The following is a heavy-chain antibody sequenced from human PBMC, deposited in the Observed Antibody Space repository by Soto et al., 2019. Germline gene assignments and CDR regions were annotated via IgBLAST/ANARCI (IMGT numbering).Heavy chain of an antibody. CDR3: ARETDTSMVDY. J-gene: IGHJ4*02. Sequence: QVQLVQSGAEVKKPGASVKVSCQTYGYNFSAYYFNWVRQAAGQGPEWMGWLNPRNGQTGYVQKFRGRVTMTRDTSIATVYLELSRLTSEDTAIYFCARETDTSMVDYWGQGTLVTVSS. D-gene: IGHD5-18*01. V-gene: IGHV1-8*01. CDR1: GYNFSAYY. CDR2: LNPRNGQT.